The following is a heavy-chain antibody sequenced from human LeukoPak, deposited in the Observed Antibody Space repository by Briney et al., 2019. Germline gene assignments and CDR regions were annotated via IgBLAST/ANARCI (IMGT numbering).Heavy chain of an antibody. J-gene: IGHJ6*03. Sequence: ASVKVSCKASGYTFTSYGISWVRQAPGQGLEWMGWISAYNGNTNYAQKLQGRVTMTTDTSTSTAYMELRSLRSDDTAVYYCATNHYYYYYMDVWGKGTTVTVSS. CDR1: GYTFTSYG. CDR2: ISAYNGNT. CDR3: ATNHYYYYYMDV. V-gene: IGHV1-18*01.